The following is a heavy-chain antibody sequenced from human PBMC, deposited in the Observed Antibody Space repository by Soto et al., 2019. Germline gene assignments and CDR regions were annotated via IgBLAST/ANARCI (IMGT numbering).Heavy chain of an antibody. CDR2: IRSSGSTI. J-gene: IGHJ4*02. CDR1: GFTFSDYY. D-gene: IGHD3-9*01. CDR3: AREAYYDILTYERGPFDY. V-gene: IGHV3-11*01. Sequence: PGGSLRLSCAASGFTFSDYYMSWIRQAPGKGLEWVSYIRSSGSTIYYADSVKGRFTISRDNAKNSLYLQMNSLRAEDTAVYYCAREAYYDILTYERGPFDYWGQGTLVTVSS.